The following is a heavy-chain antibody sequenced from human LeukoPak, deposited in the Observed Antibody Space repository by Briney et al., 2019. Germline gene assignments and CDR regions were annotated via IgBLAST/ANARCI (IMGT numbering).Heavy chain of an antibody. CDR1: GFTFTSSA. CDR2: IVVGSGST. J-gene: IGHJ6*02. V-gene: IGHV1-58*01. Sequence: SVKVSCKASGFTFTSSAVQWVRQARGQRLEWIGWIVVGSGSTNYAQKFQERVTITRDMSTSTAYMELSSLRSEDTAVYYCAADQRNPATIFGVVINYYYYGMDVWGQGTTVTVSS. D-gene: IGHD3-3*01. CDR3: AADQRNPATIFGVVINYYYYGMDV.